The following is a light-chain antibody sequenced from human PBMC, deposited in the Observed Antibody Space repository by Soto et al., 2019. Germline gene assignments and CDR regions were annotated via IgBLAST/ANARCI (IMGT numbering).Light chain of an antibody. CDR3: SSYTSSSPRV. CDR1: SSDVGGYNY. Sequence: QSALTQPASVSESPGQSITISCTGTSSDVGGYNYVSWYQQHPGKAPKLMIYEVSNRPSGVSNRFSGSKSGNTASLTISGLQAEDEADYYCSSYTSSSPRVFGGGTKLTVL. V-gene: IGLV2-14*01. J-gene: IGLJ3*02. CDR2: EVS.